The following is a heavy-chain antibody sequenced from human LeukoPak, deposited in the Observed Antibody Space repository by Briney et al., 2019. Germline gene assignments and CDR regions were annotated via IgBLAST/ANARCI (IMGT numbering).Heavy chain of an antibody. V-gene: IGHV3-48*01. J-gene: IGHJ4*02. CDR1: GFTFSSYS. CDR3: ARGGWLGKPQRVDY. Sequence: GGSLRLSCAASGFTFSSYSMNWVRQAPGKGLEWVSYISSSSSTIYNADSVKGRFTISRDNSKNTLYLQMNSLRAEDTAVYYCARGGWLGKPQRVDYWGQGTLITVSS. D-gene: IGHD6-19*01. CDR2: ISSSSSTI.